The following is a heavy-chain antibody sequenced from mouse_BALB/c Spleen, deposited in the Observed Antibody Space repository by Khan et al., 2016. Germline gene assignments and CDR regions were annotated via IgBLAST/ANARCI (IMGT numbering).Heavy chain of an antibody. J-gene: IGHJ2*01. CDR1: GFDFSRYW. CDR3: ARLHYYGDMND. CDR2: INPDSSTI. D-gene: IGHD1-2*01. Sequence: EVKLLESGGGLVQPGGSLKLSCAASGFDFSRYWMSWVRQAPGKGLEWIGEINPDSSTINYTPSLKDKFIISRANAKNTLYLQMSKVSSEDTALYFGARLHYYGDMNDWGQGTTLTVSS. V-gene: IGHV4-1*02.